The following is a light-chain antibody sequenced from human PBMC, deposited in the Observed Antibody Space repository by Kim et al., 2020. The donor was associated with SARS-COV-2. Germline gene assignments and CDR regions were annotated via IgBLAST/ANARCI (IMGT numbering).Light chain of an antibody. Sequence: SPGERATHTCRASQSVGANYLAWYQQKPGQAPRLLSNGASNRATGIPDRFRGSGSGTDFTLTISRLEPEDFAVYFCQQYGSSPGTFGQGTKV. CDR2: GAS. J-gene: IGKJ1*01. V-gene: IGKV3-20*01. CDR1: QSVGANY. CDR3: QQYGSSPGT.